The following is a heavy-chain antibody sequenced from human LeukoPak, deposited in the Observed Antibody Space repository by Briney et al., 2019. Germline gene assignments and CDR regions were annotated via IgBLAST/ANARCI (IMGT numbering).Heavy chain of an antibody. Sequence: GGSLRLSCAASGFTFSSYGMHWVRQAPGKGLEWVAVISYDGSNKYYADSVKGRFTISRDNSKNTLYLQMNSLRAEDTAVYYCARDRGGWYYYYYMDVWGKGTTVTVSS. J-gene: IGHJ6*03. V-gene: IGHV3-30*03. CDR2: ISYDGSNK. CDR3: ARDRGGWYYYYYMDV. D-gene: IGHD6-19*01. CDR1: GFTFSSYG.